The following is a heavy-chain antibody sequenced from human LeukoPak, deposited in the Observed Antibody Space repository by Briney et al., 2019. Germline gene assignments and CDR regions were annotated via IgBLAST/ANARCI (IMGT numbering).Heavy chain of an antibody. CDR1: GFTFSSYG. CDR2: ISYDGSNK. J-gene: IGHJ4*02. Sequence: PGGSLRLSCAASGFTFSSYGMHWVRQAPGKGLEWVAVISYDGSNKYYADSVKGRFTISRDNSKNTLYLQMNSLRAEDTAVYYCAKDRVNQFYDYVWGSYQDYWGQGTLVTVSS. V-gene: IGHV3-30*18. D-gene: IGHD3-16*01. CDR3: AKDRVNQFYDYVWGSYQDY.